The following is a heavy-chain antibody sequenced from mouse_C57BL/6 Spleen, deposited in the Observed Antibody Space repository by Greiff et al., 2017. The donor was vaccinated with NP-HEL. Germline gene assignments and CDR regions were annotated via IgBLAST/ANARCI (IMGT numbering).Heavy chain of an antibody. V-gene: IGHV1-59*01. CDR3: ARYDYDVDYYAMDY. CDR1: GYTFTSYW. D-gene: IGHD2-4*01. Sequence: VQLQQPGAELVRPGTSVKLSCKASGYTFTSYWMHWVKQRPGQGLEWIGVIDPSDSYTNYNQKFKGKATLTVDTSSSTAYMQLSSLTSEDSAVYYCARYDYDVDYYAMDYWGQGTSVTVSS. CDR2: IDPSDSYT. J-gene: IGHJ4*01.